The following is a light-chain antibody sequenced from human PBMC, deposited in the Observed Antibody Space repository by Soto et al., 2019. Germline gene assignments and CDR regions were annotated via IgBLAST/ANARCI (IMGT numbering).Light chain of an antibody. J-gene: IGLJ1*01. CDR1: SRNVGLYQA. CDR2: EVS. V-gene: IGLV2-23*02. CDR3: CSYASSSTYV. Sequence: QSVLTQPDSVAGSTGQAVTISCTGTSRNVGLYQAISWYQQHPGKAPKLILDEVSQRPAGVSNRCSGSKSGNTASLTISGLQPEEEADYYCCSYASSSTYVFGTGTKLTVL.